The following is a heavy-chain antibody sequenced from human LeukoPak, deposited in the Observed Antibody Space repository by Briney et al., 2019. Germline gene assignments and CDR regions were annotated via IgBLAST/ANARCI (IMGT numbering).Heavy chain of an antibody. J-gene: IGHJ4*02. Sequence: SETLSLTCTVSGGSLSSYYWSWIRQPAGKGLEWVGRIYFSGSTHYIPPLKSRVTMSVDTSKNQFSLKLTSLTATDTAVYYCARTSASGATYFDYWGQGTLVTVSS. CDR3: ARTSASGATYFDY. D-gene: IGHD1-26*01. V-gene: IGHV4-4*07. CDR2: IYFSGST. CDR1: GGSLSSYY.